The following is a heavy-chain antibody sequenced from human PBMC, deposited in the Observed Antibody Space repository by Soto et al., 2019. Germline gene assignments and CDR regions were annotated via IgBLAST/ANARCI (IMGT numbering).Heavy chain of an antibody. J-gene: IGHJ5*02. CDR3: ARDGLGDRGFWSGRRGNWFDP. Sequence: ASVKVSCKASGYTFTGYYMHWVRQAPGQGLEWMGGINPNSGGTNYAQKFQGWVTMTRDTSTSTAYMELSRLRSDDTAVYYCARDGLGDRGFWSGRRGNWFDPWGQGTLVTVSS. CDR2: INPNSGGT. CDR1: GYTFTGYY. V-gene: IGHV1-2*04. D-gene: IGHD3-3*01.